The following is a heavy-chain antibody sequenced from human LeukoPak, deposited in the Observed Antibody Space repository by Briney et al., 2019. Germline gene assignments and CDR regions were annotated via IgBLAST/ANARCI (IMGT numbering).Heavy chain of an antibody. D-gene: IGHD6-19*01. CDR3: AIAVAGTGDFDY. Sequence: GASVKVSCKASGGTFSSYWMHWVRQAPGKGLVWVSRINSDGSSTSCADSVKGRFTISRDNAKNTLYLQMNSLRAEDTAVYYCAIAVAGTGDFDYWGQGTLVTVSS. J-gene: IGHJ4*02. CDR1: GGTFSSYW. V-gene: IGHV3-74*01. CDR2: INSDGSST.